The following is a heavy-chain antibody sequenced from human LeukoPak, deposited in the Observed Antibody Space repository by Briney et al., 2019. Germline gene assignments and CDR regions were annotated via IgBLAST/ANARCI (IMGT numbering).Heavy chain of an antibody. Sequence: PSETLSLTCTVSGGSISNLDYYWTWIRQPAGKRLEWIGRIYTSGGTYYNPSLKSRVTISVDTSKNQFSLKLSSVTAADTAVYYCARHGGERGQTIDYWGQGTLVTVSS. D-gene: IGHD3-16*01. V-gene: IGHV4-39*01. J-gene: IGHJ4*02. CDR1: GGSISNLDYY. CDR2: IYTSGGT. CDR3: ARHGGERGQTIDY.